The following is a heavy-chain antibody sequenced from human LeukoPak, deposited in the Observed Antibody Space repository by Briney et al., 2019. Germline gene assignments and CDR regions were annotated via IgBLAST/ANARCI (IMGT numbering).Heavy chain of an antibody. CDR3: ARRMSSPDYYYYGMDV. V-gene: IGHV5-51*01. CDR2: ICPGDSDT. CDR1: GYSFTSYW. J-gene: IGHJ6*02. D-gene: IGHD6-6*01. Sequence: GESLQISCKGSGYSFTSYWIGWVRQMPGKGLEWMGIICPGDSDTRYSPSFQGQVTISADKSISTAYLQWSSLKASDTAMYYCARRMSSPDYYYYGMDVWGQGTTVTVSS.